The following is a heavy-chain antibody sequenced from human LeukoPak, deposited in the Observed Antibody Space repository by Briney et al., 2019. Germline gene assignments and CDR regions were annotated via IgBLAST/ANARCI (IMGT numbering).Heavy chain of an antibody. CDR2: IYYSGST. CDR1: GGSISSSSYY. D-gene: IGHD4-17*01. J-gene: IGHJ4*02. Sequence: SETLSLTCTVSGGSISSSSYYWGWIRQPPGKGLEWIGSIYYSGSTYYNPSLKSRVTISVDTSKNQFSLKLSSVTAADTAVYYCARHPSTDYGDPGHFDYWGQGTLVTVSS. V-gene: IGHV4-39*01. CDR3: ARHPSTDYGDPGHFDY.